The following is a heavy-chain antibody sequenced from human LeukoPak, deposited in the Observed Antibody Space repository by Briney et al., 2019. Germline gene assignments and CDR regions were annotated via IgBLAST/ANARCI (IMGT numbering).Heavy chain of an antibody. CDR3: ARVYRRLDCSSTSCYHYYYYMDV. V-gene: IGHV3-21*04. Sequence: PGGSLRLSCAASGFTFLSDSMNWVGQAPGKGLEGVSSISSSSSYIFYADSVKGRFTISSDNAKNSLSLQVNSLTADDTAVYYFARVYRRLDCSSTSCYHYYYYMDVWGKGTTVTVSS. CDR1: GFTFLSDS. J-gene: IGHJ6*03. D-gene: IGHD2-2*01. CDR2: ISSSSSYI.